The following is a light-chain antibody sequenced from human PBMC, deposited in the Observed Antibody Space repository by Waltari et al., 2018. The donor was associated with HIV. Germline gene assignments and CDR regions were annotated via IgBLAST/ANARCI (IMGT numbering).Light chain of an antibody. CDR2: WAS. Sequence: DIVMTQSPDSLAVSLGERATINCKSSQSVLYSSNNKNYLAWYQQKPGQPPKLLIYWASTRESGVRDRFSGSGSGTDFTLTITSLQAEDVAVYYCQQYYSNPLTFGGGTKVEIK. CDR3: QQYYSNPLT. V-gene: IGKV4-1*01. J-gene: IGKJ4*01. CDR1: QSVLYSSNNKNY.